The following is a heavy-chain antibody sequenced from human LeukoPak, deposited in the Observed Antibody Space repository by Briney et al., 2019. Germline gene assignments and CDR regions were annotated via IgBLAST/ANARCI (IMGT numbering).Heavy chain of an antibody. CDR3: ARAVMAVTAISNWFDP. D-gene: IGHD2-21*02. Sequence: GASVKVSCKASGYTFTSYYMHWVRQAPGQGLEWMGIINPSGGSTSYAQKFQGRVTMTRNTSTSTVYMELSSLRSEDTAVYYCARAVMAVTAISNWFDPWGQGTLVTVSS. CDR1: GYTFTSYY. J-gene: IGHJ5*02. V-gene: IGHV1-46*01. CDR2: INPSGGST.